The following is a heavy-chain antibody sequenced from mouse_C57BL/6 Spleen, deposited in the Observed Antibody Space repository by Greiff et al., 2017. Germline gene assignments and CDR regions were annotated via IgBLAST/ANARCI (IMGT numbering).Heavy chain of an antibody. Sequence: EVQLQQSGGGLVKPGGSLKLSCAASGFTFSDYGMHWVRQAPEKGLEWVAYISSGSSTIYYADTVKGRFTISRDNAKNTLFLQMTSLRSEDTAMYYCARHYYYGSSYDAMDYWGQGTSVTVSS. D-gene: IGHD1-1*01. J-gene: IGHJ4*01. CDR3: ARHYYYGSSYDAMDY. CDR1: GFTFSDYG. V-gene: IGHV5-17*01. CDR2: ISSGSSTI.